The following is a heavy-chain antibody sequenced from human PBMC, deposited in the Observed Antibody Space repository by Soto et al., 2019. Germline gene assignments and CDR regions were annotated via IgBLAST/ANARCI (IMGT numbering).Heavy chain of an antibody. D-gene: IGHD1-1*01. CDR3: ARLNGWFDP. Sequence: PSETLSLTCTVSGGSISSYYWSWIRQPPGKGLEWIGYIYYSGSTNYNPSLKSRVTISVDTSKNQFSLKPSSVTAADTAVYYCARLNGWFDPWGQGTLVTVSS. CDR2: IYYSGST. V-gene: IGHV4-59*01. CDR1: GGSISSYY. J-gene: IGHJ5*02.